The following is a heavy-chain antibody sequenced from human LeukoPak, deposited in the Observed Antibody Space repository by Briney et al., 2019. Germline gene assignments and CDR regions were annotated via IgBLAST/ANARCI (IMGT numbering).Heavy chain of an antibody. CDR2: TSTRCGT. CDR1: GFTFSTQT. CDR3: AKVRPYGTTWFGGVED. J-gene: IGHJ4*02. D-gene: IGHD3-10*01. Sequence: GGSLRLSCAASGFTFSTQTMTWVRQAPGKGLEGVSVTSTRCGTQYADSVKGRFTISRDNSKNTLYLQMDSLRVEDTAIYYCAKVRPYGTTWFGGVEDWGQGTLVTVSP. V-gene: IGHV3-23*01.